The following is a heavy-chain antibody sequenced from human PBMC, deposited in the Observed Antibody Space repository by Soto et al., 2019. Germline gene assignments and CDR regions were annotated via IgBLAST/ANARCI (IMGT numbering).Heavy chain of an antibody. J-gene: IGHJ6*02. CDR2: LKSDGTST. V-gene: IGHV3-74*01. CDR1: GFTFSSCW. CDR3: AREIYDGSHYYTMDV. D-gene: IGHD3-3*01. Sequence: EVQLVESGGGLVQPGGSLRLSCAASGFTFSSCWMHWVRQAPGKGLVWISRLKSDGTSTTYADSVKGRFTISRDNAKNTLYLEKNSLRAEDTAVYYCAREIYDGSHYYTMDVWGQGTTVTVSS.